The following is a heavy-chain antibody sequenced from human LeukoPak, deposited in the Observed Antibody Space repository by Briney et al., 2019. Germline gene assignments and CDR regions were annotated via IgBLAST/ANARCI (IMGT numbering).Heavy chain of an antibody. V-gene: IGHV4-39*01. D-gene: IGHD3-9*01. CDR2: IYYSGST. Sequence: SEPLSLTCTVSGGSISSSSYYWGWIRQPPGKGLEWIGSIYYSGSTYYNPSLKSRVTISVDTSKNQFSLKLSSVTAADTAVYYCATYYYDILTGYPYWGQGTLVTVSS. J-gene: IGHJ4*02. CDR3: ATYYYDILTGYPY. CDR1: GGSISSSSYY.